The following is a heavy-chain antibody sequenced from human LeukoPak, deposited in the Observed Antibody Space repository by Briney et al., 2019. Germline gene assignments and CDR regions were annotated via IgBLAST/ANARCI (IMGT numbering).Heavy chain of an antibody. D-gene: IGHD6-19*01. J-gene: IGHJ6*02. CDR2: INGDGSST. V-gene: IGHV3-74*01. CDR1: GFTFSSYW. Sequence: PGGSLRLSCAASGFTFSSYWMHWVRQAPGKGLVWVSRINGDGSSTFYADSVKGRFTISRDNAKNTVYLQMNSLRVEDTAVYYCASSGLQYGMDVWGQGTTVTVSS. CDR3: ASSGLQYGMDV.